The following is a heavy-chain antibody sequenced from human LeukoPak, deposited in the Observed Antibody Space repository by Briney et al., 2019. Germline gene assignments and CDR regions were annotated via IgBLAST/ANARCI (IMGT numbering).Heavy chain of an antibody. CDR2: ISWNSGVI. D-gene: IGHD6-13*01. Sequence: GGSLRLSCAASGFTFDYYAIHWVRQAPGPGLEWVSGISWNSGVINYGDSVKGRFIISRDNAKNSIYLQMNSLRPEDTALYYCAKDGRSRSRNCWGFLDDWGQGTLVTVSS. CDR3: AKDGRSRSRNCWGFLDD. CDR1: GFTFDYYA. J-gene: IGHJ4*02. V-gene: IGHV3-9*01.